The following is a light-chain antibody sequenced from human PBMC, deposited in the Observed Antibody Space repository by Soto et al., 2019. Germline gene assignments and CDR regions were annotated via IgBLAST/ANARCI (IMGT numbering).Light chain of an antibody. V-gene: IGKV1-5*03. CDR1: QSISSW. CDR3: QQYNSYST. CDR2: KAS. Sequence: DIQMTQSPSTLSASVGDRVTITCRASQSISSWLAWYQQKPGKAPKLLIYKASSLESGAPSRFSGSGSETEFTLTISSLQPDDFATYYCQQYNSYSTFGQGTKVDIK. J-gene: IGKJ1*01.